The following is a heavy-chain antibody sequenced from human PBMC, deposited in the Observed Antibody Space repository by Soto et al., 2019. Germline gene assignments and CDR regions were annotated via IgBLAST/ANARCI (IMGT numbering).Heavy chain of an antibody. J-gene: IGHJ6*02. Sequence: SETLSLTCTVSGGSISGSSYYWGWIRQPPGKGLEWIGEINHSGSTNYNPSLKSRVTISVDTSKNQVSLKLSSVTAADTAVYYCARVSGIYYYGMDVWGQGTTVTVSS. CDR1: GGSISGSSYY. CDR2: INHSGST. D-gene: IGHD3-10*01. V-gene: IGHV4-39*07. CDR3: ARVSGIYYYGMDV.